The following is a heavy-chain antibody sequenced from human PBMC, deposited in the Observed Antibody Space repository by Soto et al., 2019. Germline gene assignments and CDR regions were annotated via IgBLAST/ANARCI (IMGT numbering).Heavy chain of an antibody. CDR3: ARGSPPDY. V-gene: IGHV3-33*01. CDR1: GFTFSSYG. CDR2: IWYDGSNK. Sequence: QVQLVESGGGVXXXXXXXRLSCAASGFTFSSYGMHWVRQAPGKGLEWVTVIWYDGSNKHYADSVKGRFTISRDNSKNMVSLQMNSLRVEDTAVYYCARGSPPDYWGQGTLVTVSS. J-gene: IGHJ4*02.